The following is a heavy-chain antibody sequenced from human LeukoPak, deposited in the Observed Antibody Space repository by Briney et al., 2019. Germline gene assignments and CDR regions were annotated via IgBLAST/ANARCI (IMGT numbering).Heavy chain of an antibody. D-gene: IGHD3-22*01. J-gene: IGHJ4*02. CDR3: ARNPPYYYDSSGPFDY. Sequence: PGGSLRLSCAASGFTFSSYSMNWVRQAPGKGLEWVSSISSGSSYIYYADSVKGRFTISRDNAKNSLYLQMNSLRAEDTAVYYCARNPPYYYDSSGPFDYWGQGTLVTVSS. CDR2: ISSGSSYI. CDR1: GFTFSSYS. V-gene: IGHV3-21*01.